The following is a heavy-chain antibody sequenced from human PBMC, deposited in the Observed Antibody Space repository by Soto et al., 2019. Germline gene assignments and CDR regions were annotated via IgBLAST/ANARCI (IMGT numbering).Heavy chain of an antibody. V-gene: IGHV3-9*01. D-gene: IGHD3-22*01. CDR2: ISWNSGSI. Sequence: EVQLVESGGGLVQPGRSLRLSCAASGFTFDDYAMHWVRQAPGKGLEWVSGISWNSGSIGYADSVKGRFTISRDNAKNSLYLQMNSLRAEDTALYYCAKDISAYYDSSGYYYGTFYYGMDVWGQGTTVTVSS. CDR1: GFTFDDYA. J-gene: IGHJ6*02. CDR3: AKDISAYYDSSGYYYGTFYYGMDV.